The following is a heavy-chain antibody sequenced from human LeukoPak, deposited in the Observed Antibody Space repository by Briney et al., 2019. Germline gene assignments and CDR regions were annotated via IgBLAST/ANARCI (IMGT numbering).Heavy chain of an antibody. J-gene: IGHJ4*02. CDR3: AKGSRNKRGYSYGYQVDY. CDR2: ISYDGSNK. V-gene: IGHV3-30*18. Sequence: GGSLRLSCAASGFTFSSYGMHWVRQAPGKGLEWVAVISYDGSNKYYADSVKGRFTISRDNSKNTLYLQMNSLRAEDTAVYYCAKGSRNKRGYSYGYQVDYWGQGTLVTVSS. D-gene: IGHD5-18*01. CDR1: GFTFSSYG.